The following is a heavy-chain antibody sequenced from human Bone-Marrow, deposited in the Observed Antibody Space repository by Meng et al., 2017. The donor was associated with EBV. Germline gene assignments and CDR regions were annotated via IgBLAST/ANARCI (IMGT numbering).Heavy chain of an antibody. CDR2: IYHSGST. D-gene: IGHD3-22*01. Sequence: QLQDSCSGLVNPSQTLSLTFVVSGGSIASGGYSWSWIRQPPGKGLEWIGYIYHSGSTSYNPSLKSRVTISVDRSKNQFSLKLNSVTAADTAVYYCARGDDSSGLDYWGQGTLVTVSS. J-gene: IGHJ4*02. CDR3: ARGDDSSGLDY. CDR1: GGSIASGGYS. V-gene: IGHV4-30-2*01.